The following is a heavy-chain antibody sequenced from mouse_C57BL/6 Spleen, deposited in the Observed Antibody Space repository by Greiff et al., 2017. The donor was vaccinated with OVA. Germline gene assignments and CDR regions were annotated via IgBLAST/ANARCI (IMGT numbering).Heavy chain of an antibody. CDR2: INPNNGGT. J-gene: IGHJ3*01. V-gene: IGHV1-26*01. CDR3: ARNYGSSIWFAY. CDR1: GYTFTDYY. Sequence: VQLQQSGPELVKPGASVKISCKASGYTFTDYYMNWVKQSHGKSLEWIGDINPNNGGTSYNQKFKGKATLTVDKSSSTAYMELRSLTSEDSAVYYCARNYGSSIWFAYWGQGTLVTVSA. D-gene: IGHD1-1*01.